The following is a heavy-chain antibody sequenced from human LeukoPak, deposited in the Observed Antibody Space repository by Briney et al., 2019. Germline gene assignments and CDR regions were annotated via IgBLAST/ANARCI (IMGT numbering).Heavy chain of an antibody. CDR2: IWYDGSNK. V-gene: IGHV3-33*01. CDR1: GFTFSNYG. Sequence: GGSLRLSCAASGFTFSNYGMHWVRQAPGKGLEWVALIWYDGSNKYYADSVKGRFTISRDNSKNTLYLQMNSLRADDTAVYYCARGRAGDWYFDLWGRGTLVTVSS. CDR3: ARGRAGDWYFDL. J-gene: IGHJ2*01. D-gene: IGHD3-10*01.